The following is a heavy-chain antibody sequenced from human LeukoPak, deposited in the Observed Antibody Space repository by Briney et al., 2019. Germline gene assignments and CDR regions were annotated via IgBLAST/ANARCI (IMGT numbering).Heavy chain of an antibody. D-gene: IGHD5-18*01. J-gene: IGHJ4*02. Sequence: GGSLRLSCAASGFTFSTYSMNWVRQSPGKGLEWVSSISSSSSYIYYADSVKGRFTISRDNAKNSLYLQMNSLRAEDTAVYYCARDQVDTVMIYYLDYWGQGTLVTVSS. CDR3: ARDQVDTVMIYYLDY. CDR1: GFTFSTYS. CDR2: ISSSSSYI. V-gene: IGHV3-21*01.